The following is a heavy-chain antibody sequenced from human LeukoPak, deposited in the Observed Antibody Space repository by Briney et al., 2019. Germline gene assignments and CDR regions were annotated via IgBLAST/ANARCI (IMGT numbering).Heavy chain of an antibody. CDR1: GFTFSNDW. Sequence: GGSLRLSCAASGFTFSNDWMHWVRQAPGKRLVWVSRINTDGSTTTYADSVKGRFTISRDNAKNTLYLQMNSLRIEDTAVYYCARSRGGSYHYWGQGTLVTVSS. V-gene: IGHV3-74*01. CDR3: ARSRGGSYHY. J-gene: IGHJ4*02. D-gene: IGHD3-16*02. CDR2: INTDGSTT.